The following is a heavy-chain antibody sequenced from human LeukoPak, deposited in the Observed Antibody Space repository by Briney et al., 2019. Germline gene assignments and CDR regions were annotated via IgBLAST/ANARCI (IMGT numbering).Heavy chain of an antibody. CDR2: INSDGSST. CDR3: ARPNYGGNSGRLYNWFDP. V-gene: IGHV3-74*01. D-gene: IGHD4-23*01. J-gene: IGHJ5*02. CDR1: GFTFSSYW. Sequence: PGGSLRLSCAASGFTFSSYWMHWVRQVPGKGLVWVSRINSDGSSTSYADSVKGRFTISRDNAKNTLYLQMNSLRVEDTAVYYCARPNYGGNSGRLYNWFDPWGQGTLVTVSS.